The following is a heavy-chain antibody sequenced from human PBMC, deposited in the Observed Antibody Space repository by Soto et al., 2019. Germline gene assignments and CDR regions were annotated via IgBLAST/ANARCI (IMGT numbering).Heavy chain of an antibody. V-gene: IGHV5-10-1*01. Sequence: GESLKISCKGSGYSFTDHWIHWVRQMPVKGLEWMGRIGPSDSYTYYSPSFRGHVTISADNSITTAHLQWSSLKASDTAMYFCARGTSPSVSYYAMDVWGQGTTVTVSS. CDR2: IGPSDSYT. D-gene: IGHD1-7*01. CDR3: ARGTSPSVSYYAMDV. CDR1: GYSFTDHW. J-gene: IGHJ6*02.